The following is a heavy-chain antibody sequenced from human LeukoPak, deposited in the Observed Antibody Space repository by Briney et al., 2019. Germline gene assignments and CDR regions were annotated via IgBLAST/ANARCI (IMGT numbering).Heavy chain of an antibody. V-gene: IGHV1-2*02. Sequence: ASVKVSCKASGYTCNDYYMHWVRQAPGQGLEWMGWIHPDSGVINYAQKFQGKVTMTRDTSITTAYMELSRLRSDDTAVYFCARTTVAYCGADCAFDYWGQGTLVTVSS. CDR3: ARTTVAYCGADCAFDY. CDR1: GYTCNDYY. CDR2: IHPDSGVI. J-gene: IGHJ4*02. D-gene: IGHD2-21*01.